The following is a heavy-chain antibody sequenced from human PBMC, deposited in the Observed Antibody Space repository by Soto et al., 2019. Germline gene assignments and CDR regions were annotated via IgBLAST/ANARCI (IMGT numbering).Heavy chain of an antibody. CDR2: IYYSVST. CDR3: ASAVDTAMVLFDY. D-gene: IGHD5-18*01. CDR1: GGSISSSSYY. J-gene: IGHJ4*02. Sequence: QLQLQESGPGLVKPSETLSLTCTVSGGSISSSSYYWGWIRQPPGKGLERIGSIYYSVSTSYNPSLKSRVPISVDTSKNQFSLKLSSVTAADTAVYYCASAVDTAMVLFDYWGQGTLVTVSS. V-gene: IGHV4-39*01.